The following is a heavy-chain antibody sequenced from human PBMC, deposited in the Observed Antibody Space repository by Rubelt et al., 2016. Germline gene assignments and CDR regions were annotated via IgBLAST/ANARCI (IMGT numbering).Heavy chain of an antibody. CDR1: GYTFTSYG. J-gene: IGHJ3*02. CDR3: ARDRTWLVPGLDAFDI. Sequence: QVQLVQSGAEVKKPGASVKVSCKASGYTFTSYGISWVRQAPGQGLEWMGWISAYTGNTNYAQKPQGRVTMTTDTSPSTAYMELRSLRSDDTAVYYCARDRTWLVPGLDAFDIWGQGTMVTVSS. CDR2: ISAYTGNT. V-gene: IGHV1-18*01. D-gene: IGHD6-19*01.